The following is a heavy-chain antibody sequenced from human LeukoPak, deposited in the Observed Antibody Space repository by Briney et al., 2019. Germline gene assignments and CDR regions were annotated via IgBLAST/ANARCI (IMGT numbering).Heavy chain of an antibody. CDR3: ARARYGSGGYFFDF. D-gene: IGHD3-10*01. CDR2: IKQDGSDI. Sequence: PGGSLRLSCAASGFXFNSYWMSWVRQAPGKGLECVANIKQDGSDIYFVDSVKGRFTISRDNAKNSLYLQMNSLRGEDTAVYYCARARYGSGGYFFDFWGQGTLVTVSS. V-gene: IGHV3-7*04. CDR1: GFXFNSYW. J-gene: IGHJ4*02.